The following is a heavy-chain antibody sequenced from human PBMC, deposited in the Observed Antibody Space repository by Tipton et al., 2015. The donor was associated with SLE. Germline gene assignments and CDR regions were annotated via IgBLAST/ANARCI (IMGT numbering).Heavy chain of an antibody. V-gene: IGHV3-23*01. CDR1: GFTFSDYY. CDR2: DSGSGDST. CDR3: AKAIAVAGPFDF. Sequence: SLRLSCAASGFTFSDYYMSWIRQAPGKGLEWVSVDSGSGDSTYYADSVKGWFTISRDNSKNTLYLQMNALRAEDTAVYYCAKAIAVAGPFDFWGQGTLVTVSS. D-gene: IGHD6-19*01. J-gene: IGHJ4*02.